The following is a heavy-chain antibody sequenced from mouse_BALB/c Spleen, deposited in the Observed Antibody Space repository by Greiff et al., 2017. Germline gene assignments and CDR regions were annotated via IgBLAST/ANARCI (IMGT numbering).Heavy chain of an antibody. Sequence: QVQLKQSGAELVRPGSSVKISCKASGYAFSSYWMNWVKQRPGQGLEWIGQIYPGDGDTNYNGKFKGKATLTADKSSSTAYMQLSSPTSEDSAVYYCTGYGRGYAMDYWGQGTSVTVSS. CDR3: TGYGRGYAMDY. V-gene: IGHV1-80*01. J-gene: IGHJ4*01. CDR1: GYAFSSYW. D-gene: IGHD2-10*02. CDR2: IYPGDGDT.